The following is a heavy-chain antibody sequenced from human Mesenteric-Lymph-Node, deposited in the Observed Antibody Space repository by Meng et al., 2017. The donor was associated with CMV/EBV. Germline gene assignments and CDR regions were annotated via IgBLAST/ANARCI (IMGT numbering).Heavy chain of an antibody. V-gene: IGHV5-51*01. Sequence: GESLKISCKGSGYNFTTFWIAWVRQMPGKGLEWMGIIFLGDSDTRYSPSFQGQVTISADKSINTTYLQWSSLRASDTAMYYCARRLGFCSGASCPKDAFDFWGQGTMVTVSS. J-gene: IGHJ3*01. CDR2: IFLGDSDT. CDR1: GYNFTTFW. D-gene: IGHD2-15*01. CDR3: ARRLGFCSGASCPKDAFDF.